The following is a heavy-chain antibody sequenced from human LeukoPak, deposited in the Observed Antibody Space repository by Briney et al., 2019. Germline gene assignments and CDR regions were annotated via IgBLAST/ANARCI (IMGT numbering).Heavy chain of an antibody. J-gene: IGHJ6*03. D-gene: IGHD5-12*01. V-gene: IGHV3-48*01. CDR2: ISSSSSTI. CDR3: ARRGAYSGYDATGWYMDV. Sequence: PGGSLRLSCAASGFTFSSYGMTWVRQAPGKGLEWVSYISSSSSTIYYADSVKGRFTISRDNAKNSLYLQMNSLRAEDTAVYYCARRGAYSGYDATGWYMDVWGKGTTVTVSS. CDR1: GFTFSSYG.